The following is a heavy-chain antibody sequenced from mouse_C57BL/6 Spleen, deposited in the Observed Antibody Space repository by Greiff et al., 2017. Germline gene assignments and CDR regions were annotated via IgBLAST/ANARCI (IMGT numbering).Heavy chain of an antibody. CDR1: GYAFSSSW. J-gene: IGHJ3*01. CDR3: ENTSWEWAY. CDR2: IYPGDGDT. Sequence: QVQLKESGPELVKPGASVKISCKASGYAFSSSWMNWVKQRPGKGLEWIGRIYPGDGDTNYNGKFKSKATLTADKSSSTAYMQLSSLTSEDSAVYFCENTSWEWAYWGQGTLDTVSA. V-gene: IGHV1-82*01. D-gene: IGHD4-1*01.